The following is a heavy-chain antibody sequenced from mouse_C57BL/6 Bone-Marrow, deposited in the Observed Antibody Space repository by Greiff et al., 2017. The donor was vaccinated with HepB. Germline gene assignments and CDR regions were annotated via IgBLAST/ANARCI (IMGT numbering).Heavy chain of an antibody. CDR3: ARLRSWFAY. Sequence: VMLVESGAELARPGASVKLSCKASGYTFTSYGISWVKQRTGQGLEWIGEIYPRSGNTYYNEKFKGKATLTADKSSSTEYMELRSLTSEDSAVYFCARLRSWFAYWGQGTLVTVSA. CDR1: GYTFTSYG. V-gene: IGHV1-81*01. J-gene: IGHJ3*01. CDR2: IYPRSGNT.